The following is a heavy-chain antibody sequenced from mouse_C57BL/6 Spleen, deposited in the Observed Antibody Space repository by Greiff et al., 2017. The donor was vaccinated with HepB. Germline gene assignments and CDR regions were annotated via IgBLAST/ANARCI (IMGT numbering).Heavy chain of an antibody. CDR2: LYPRSGNT. CDR3: ARCPHYYGSSYGGYFDV. D-gene: IGHD1-1*01. V-gene: IGHV1-81*01. J-gene: IGHJ1*03. CDR1: GYTFTSYG. Sequence: QVQLKESGAELARPGASVKLSCKASGYTFTSYGISWVKQSTGQGLEWIGELYPRSGNTYYNEKFKGKATLTADKSSSTAYMELRSLTSEDSAVYFCARCPHYYGSSYGGYFDVWGTGTTVTVSS.